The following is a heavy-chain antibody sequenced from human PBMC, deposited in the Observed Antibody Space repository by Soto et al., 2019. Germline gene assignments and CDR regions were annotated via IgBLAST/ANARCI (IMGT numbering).Heavy chain of an antibody. Sequence: SXTLSLTCTVSGVSISSYYWSWIRQPPGKGLEWIGYIYYSGSTNYNPSLKSRVTISGDTSKNQFSLKLSSVTAADTAVYYCARSRGGYFDSWGQGTVVTVSS. V-gene: IGHV4-59*01. CDR3: ARSRGGYFDS. D-gene: IGHD3-22*01. J-gene: IGHJ4*02. CDR2: IYYSGST. CDR1: GVSISSYY.